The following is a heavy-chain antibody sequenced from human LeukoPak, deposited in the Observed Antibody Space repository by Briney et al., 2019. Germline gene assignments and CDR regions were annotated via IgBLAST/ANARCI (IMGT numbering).Heavy chain of an antibody. Sequence: GGSLRLSCAASGFTFSSYWMSWVRQAPGKGLEWVANIKQDGSEKYYVDSVKGRFTISRDNAKNSLYLQMNSLRAEDTAVYYCERVLSGWWERDRFDYLGQGPLVTVSS. D-gene: IGHD2-15*01. CDR3: ERVLSGWWERDRFDY. J-gene: IGHJ4*02. V-gene: IGHV3-7*01. CDR1: GFTFSSYW. CDR2: IKQDGSEK.